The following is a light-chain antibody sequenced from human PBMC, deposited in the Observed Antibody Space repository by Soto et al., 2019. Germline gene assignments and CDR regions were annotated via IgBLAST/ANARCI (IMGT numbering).Light chain of an antibody. CDR1: QNIYNY. CDR3: QQTHSTPVT. J-gene: IGKJ5*01. V-gene: IGKV1-39*01. CDR2: AAT. Sequence: DIQMTQSPSSLSASVGDRVTVTCRTSQNIYNYFNWYQQRPGKAPKLLIYAATSVQSGVPSRFSGSGSGTDFTLTISSLHPEDFATYYCQQTHSTPVTFGQGTRLDVK.